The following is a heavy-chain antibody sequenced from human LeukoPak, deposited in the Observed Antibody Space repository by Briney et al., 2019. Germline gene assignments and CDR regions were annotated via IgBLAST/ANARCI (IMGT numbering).Heavy chain of an antibody. D-gene: IGHD2-15*01. Sequence: PGGSLRLSCAASGFTFSNYWMHWVRQAPGKGLVWVSRINSDGRSTNYADSVKGRFTISRDNAKNTLYLQMNSLRAEDTAVYYCAKGVGYCSGGSCQQFDYWGQGTLVTVSS. CDR1: GFTFSNYW. J-gene: IGHJ4*02. CDR2: INSDGRST. CDR3: AKGVGYCSGGSCQQFDY. V-gene: IGHV3-74*01.